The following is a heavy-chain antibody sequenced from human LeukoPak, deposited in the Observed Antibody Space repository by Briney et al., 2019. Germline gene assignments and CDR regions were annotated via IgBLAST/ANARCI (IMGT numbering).Heavy chain of an antibody. Sequence: ASVKVSCKASGYTFTSYGISWVRQAPGQGLEWMGWISAYNGNTNYAQKLQGRVTMTEDTSTDTAYMELSSLRSEDTAVYYCATEVTIFGVVTRPHGYYYYYMDVWGKGTTVTVSS. V-gene: IGHV1-18*01. CDR2: ISAYNGNT. CDR1: GYTFTSYG. J-gene: IGHJ6*03. CDR3: ATEVTIFGVVTRPHGYYYYYMDV. D-gene: IGHD3-3*01.